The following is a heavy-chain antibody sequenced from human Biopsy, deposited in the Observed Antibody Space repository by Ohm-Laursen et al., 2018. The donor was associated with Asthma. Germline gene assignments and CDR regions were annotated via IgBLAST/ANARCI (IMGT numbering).Heavy chain of an antibody. V-gene: IGHV4-59*01. CDR2: VYYSGST. CDR1: GGSINNFY. J-gene: IGHJ4*02. CDR3: ARGVDRVTGLLDHFDS. D-gene: IGHD2-21*02. Sequence: SETLSLTCTVSGGSINNFYWSWIRQPPGKGLESIGHVYYSGSTNYNPSLKSRVTISIDVSKNQFSLKLTSVTAADTAVYYCARGVDRVTGLLDHFDSWGQGTLVTVS.